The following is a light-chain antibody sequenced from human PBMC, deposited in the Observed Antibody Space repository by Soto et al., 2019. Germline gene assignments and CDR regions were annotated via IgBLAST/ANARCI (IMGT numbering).Light chain of an antibody. CDR3: QQYGSSPRT. V-gene: IGKV3-20*01. CDR2: GAF. Sequence: EIVLTQSPGTLSLSPGERATFSCRASQSVSSNYLAWYQQKPGQAPRLLIYGAFKRATGIPDRFSGSGSGTDFTLTISRMEPEDFEVYCCQQYGSSPRTFGQGTKVDIK. CDR1: QSVSSNY. J-gene: IGKJ1*01.